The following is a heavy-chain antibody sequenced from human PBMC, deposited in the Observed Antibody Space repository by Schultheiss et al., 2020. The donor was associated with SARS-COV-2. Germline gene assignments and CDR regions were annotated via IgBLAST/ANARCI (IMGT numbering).Heavy chain of an antibody. CDR2: INHSGST. D-gene: IGHD3-10*01. V-gene: IGHV4-39*07. CDR3: ARLRKGSDSRGVDT. Sequence: TLSLPFSVSAASISSGDYFWSWIRQPPGKGLEWIGEINHSGSTNYNPSLKSRVTISVDTSKNQFSLELSSVTAADTALYYCARLRKGSDSRGVDTWGQGTLVTVSS. J-gene: IGHJ5*02. CDR1: AASISSGDYF.